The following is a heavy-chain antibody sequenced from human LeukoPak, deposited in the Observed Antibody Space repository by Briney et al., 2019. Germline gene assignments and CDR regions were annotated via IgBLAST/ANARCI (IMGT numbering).Heavy chain of an antibody. V-gene: IGHV3-23*01. Sequence: GGSLRLSCAASGFTFSSYAMSWVRQAPGKGLEWVSAISGSGGSTYYADSVKGRFTISRDNSKNTLYLQMNSLRAEDTAVYYCAKGPHVSSSWYTTVDYWGQGTLVTVSS. J-gene: IGHJ4*02. CDR2: ISGSGGST. CDR1: GFTFSSYA. CDR3: AKGPHVSSSWYTTVDY. D-gene: IGHD6-13*01.